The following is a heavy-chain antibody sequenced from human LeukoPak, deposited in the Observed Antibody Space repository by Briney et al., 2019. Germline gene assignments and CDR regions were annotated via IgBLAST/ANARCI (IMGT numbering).Heavy chain of an antibody. Sequence: GGSLRLSCAASGFTFSSYAMSWVRQAPGKGLEWVSAISGSGGSTYYADSVKGRFTISRDNSKNTLYLQMNSLRAEDTAVYYCAKDPPFGMRYFDRLLPYFDYWGQGTLVTVSS. J-gene: IGHJ4*02. CDR1: GFTFSSYA. CDR3: AKDPPFGMRYFDRLLPYFDY. D-gene: IGHD3-9*01. CDR2: ISGSGGST. V-gene: IGHV3-23*01.